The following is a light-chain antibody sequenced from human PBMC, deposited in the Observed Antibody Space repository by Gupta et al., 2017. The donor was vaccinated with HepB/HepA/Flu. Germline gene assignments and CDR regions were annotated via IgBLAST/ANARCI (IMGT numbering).Light chain of an antibody. V-gene: IGKV3-15*01. CDR2: GAS. CDR3: QQYNKWPRT. J-gene: IGKJ1*01. CDR1: QSVSSN. Sequence: ELVMTQSPATLSVSPGERATLSCRASQSVSSNLAWYQQKPGQAPRLLIYGASTRATGIPARFSGSGSGKEFTLTISSLQSEDFAVYYCQQYNKWPRTFGQGTKVESK.